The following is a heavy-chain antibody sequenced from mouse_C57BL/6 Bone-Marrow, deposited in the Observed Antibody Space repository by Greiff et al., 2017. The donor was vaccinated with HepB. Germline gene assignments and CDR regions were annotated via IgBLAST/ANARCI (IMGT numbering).Heavy chain of an antibody. V-gene: IGHV1-55*01. CDR1: GYTFTSYW. CDR2: IYPGSGST. J-gene: IGHJ2*01. Sequence: VQLQQPGAELVKPVASVKMSCKASGYTFTSYWITWVKQRPGQGLEWIGDIYPGSGSTNYNEKFKSKATLTVDTSSSTAYMQLSSLTSEDSAVYYCARGYGSSSWYFDYWGQGTTLTVSS. D-gene: IGHD1-1*01. CDR3: ARGYGSSSWYFDY.